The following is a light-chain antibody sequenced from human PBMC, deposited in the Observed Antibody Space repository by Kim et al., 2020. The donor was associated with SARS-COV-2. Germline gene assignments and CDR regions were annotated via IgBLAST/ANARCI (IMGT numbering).Light chain of an antibody. V-gene: IGLV1-40*01. Sequence: QSVLTQPPSVSGAPGQRVTISCTGSSSNIGAGYDVHWYQHLPGRAPKLLIYRNTNRPSGVPDRFSGSKSGTSASLAITGVQAEDEGDYYCQSYGTGLWVFGGGTKLTVL. CDR1: SSNIGAGYD. CDR2: RNT. J-gene: IGLJ3*02. CDR3: QSYGTGLWV.